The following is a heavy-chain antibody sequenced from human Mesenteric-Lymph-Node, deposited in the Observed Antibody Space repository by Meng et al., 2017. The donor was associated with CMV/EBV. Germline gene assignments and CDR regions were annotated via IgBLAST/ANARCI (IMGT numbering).Heavy chain of an antibody. CDR3: ARGYSSGWYFDY. CDR1: GFPFSSYA. CDR2: IRYDGSDE. J-gene: IGHJ4*02. Sequence: GESLKISCAASGFPFSSYAMQWVRQAPDKGLEWVAYIRYDGSDEFYADSVKGRFTISRDNSKDTLYLQMNSLRAEDTAVYYCARGYSSGWYFDYWGQGTLVTVSS. D-gene: IGHD6-19*01. V-gene: IGHV3-30*02.